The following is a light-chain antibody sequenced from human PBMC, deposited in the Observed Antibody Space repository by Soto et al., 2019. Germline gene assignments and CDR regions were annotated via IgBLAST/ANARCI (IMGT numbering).Light chain of an antibody. V-gene: IGKV4-1*01. CDR3: QQYYITFPFT. J-gene: IGKJ3*01. CDR2: WAS. CDR1: QSVLSTSNNKNC. Sequence: DIVMTQSPDSLAVSLGERATINCKSSQSVLSTSNNKNCLGWYQQKPGQPPKLLIYWASIRESGVPDRFSGSASGTDFTLTISSLQAEDVAVYYCQQYYITFPFTFGPGTKVEIK.